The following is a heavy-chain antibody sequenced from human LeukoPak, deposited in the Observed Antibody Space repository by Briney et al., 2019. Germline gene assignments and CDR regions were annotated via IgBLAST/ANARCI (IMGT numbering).Heavy chain of an antibody. CDR1: GXTFSSYV. CDR3: ARAFGDSFPILDY. CDR2: ISYAGSNK. D-gene: IGHD4-17*01. J-gene: IGHJ4*02. Sequence: GRSLRLSCAASGXTFSSYVMHWVRQAPGKGLEWVAVISYAGSNKYYADSVKGRFTISRDNSKNTLYLQMNSLRAEDTALYYCARAFGDSFPILDYWGQGTLVTVSS. V-gene: IGHV3-33*01.